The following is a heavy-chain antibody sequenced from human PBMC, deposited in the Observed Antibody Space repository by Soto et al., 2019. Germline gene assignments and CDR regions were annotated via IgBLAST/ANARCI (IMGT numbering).Heavy chain of an antibody. Sequence: QVQLVQSGAEVKKPGSSVKVSCKASGGTFSSYAISWVRQAPGQGLEWMGGIIPIFGTANYAQKFQGRVTITADKSKSTAYMELSSLRSEDTAVYYCARGSGIVVVPAAIGVYGMDVWGQGTTVTVSS. V-gene: IGHV1-69*06. CDR1: GGTFSSYA. J-gene: IGHJ6*02. CDR3: ARGSGIVVVPAAIGVYGMDV. D-gene: IGHD2-2*02. CDR2: IIPIFGTA.